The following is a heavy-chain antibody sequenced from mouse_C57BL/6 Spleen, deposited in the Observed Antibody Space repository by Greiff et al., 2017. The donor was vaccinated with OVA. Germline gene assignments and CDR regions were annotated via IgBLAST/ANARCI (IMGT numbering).Heavy chain of an antibody. CDR1: GYSFTGSY. J-gene: IGHJ2*01. V-gene: IGHV1-42*01. CDR2: FNPSPGGT. CDR3: AILRIWRDY. Sequence: VQLQQSGPELVKPGASVKISCKASGYSFTGSYMNWVKQSPEKSLEWLGEFNPSPGGTTYNQMFKHKATLTVDKSSSKAYMQLKSLTSDDSSVYYCAILRIWRDYWGQGTTLTVSS.